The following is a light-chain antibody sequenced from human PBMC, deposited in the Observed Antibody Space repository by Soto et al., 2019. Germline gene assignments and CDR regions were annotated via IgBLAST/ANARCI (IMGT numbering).Light chain of an antibody. CDR3: QHYYRLPPT. Sequence: EIVLTQSPGTLSLSPGERATLSCRASQNIITYLAWYQQKPDQAPRLLIYGASTRATGVPDRLSGSGSGADFTLTINRLEPEDFAVYFCQHYYRLPPTYGQGTKLEV. CDR2: GAS. CDR1: QNIITY. J-gene: IGKJ2*01. V-gene: IGKV3-20*01.